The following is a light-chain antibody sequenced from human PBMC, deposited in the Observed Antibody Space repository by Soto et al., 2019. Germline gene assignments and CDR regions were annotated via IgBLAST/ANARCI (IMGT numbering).Light chain of an antibody. Sequence: DIQMTQSPSSVSASVGARVTITCRASQGISSRLAWYQQKPGKAPNLLIYAASSLQSGVPSRFSGSGSETDFTLTIGSLQPEDFATYYWQQSNSFPLTFGGGTKVEIK. CDR2: AAS. V-gene: IGKV1-12*01. CDR1: QGISSR. CDR3: QQSNSFPLT. J-gene: IGKJ4*01.